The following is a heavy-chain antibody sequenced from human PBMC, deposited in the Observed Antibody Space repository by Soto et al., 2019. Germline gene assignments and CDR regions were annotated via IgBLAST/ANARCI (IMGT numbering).Heavy chain of an antibody. J-gene: IGHJ3*02. V-gene: IGHV3-7*01. CDR2: IKQDRSEK. CDR3: ARDRDFWSGYDAFDI. Sequence: GGSLRLSCAASGFTFSSYWMSWVRQAPGKGLEWVANIKQDRSEKYYVDSVKGRFTISRDNAKNSLYLQMNSLRAEDTAVYYCARDRDFWSGYDAFDIWGQGTMVTVSS. CDR1: GFTFSSYW. D-gene: IGHD3-3*01.